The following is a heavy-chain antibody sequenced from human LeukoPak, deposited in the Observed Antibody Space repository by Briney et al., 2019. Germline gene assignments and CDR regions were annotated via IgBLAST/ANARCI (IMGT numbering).Heavy chain of an antibody. V-gene: IGHV4-39*01. Sequence: SETLSLTCTVSGASITTRSYYWAWIRQPPGKGLEWMASIYYSASTYYNPSFKSRVTISVDRSKNQFYLKLSSVTAADTAVFYCARHRNGDYVSGSNYNYYFDVWGKGTTVTVSS. CDR1: GASITTRSYY. D-gene: IGHD4-17*01. CDR3: ARHRNGDYVSGSNYNYYFDV. J-gene: IGHJ6*03. CDR2: IYYSAST.